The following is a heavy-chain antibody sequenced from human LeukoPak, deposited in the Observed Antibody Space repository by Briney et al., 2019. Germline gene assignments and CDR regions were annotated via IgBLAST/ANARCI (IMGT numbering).Heavy chain of an antibody. V-gene: IGHV3-23*01. Sequence: PGGSLRLSCAASGFTFRNYVMSWVRQVPGKGLEWVSAITGDGGGTNHADSVKGRFTISRDNSKNTLHLQMNSLRAEDTAVYYCAKGAYYDSSGFYREYYFDYWGQGTLVTVSS. CDR1: GFTFRNYV. CDR2: ITGDGGGT. D-gene: IGHD3-22*01. CDR3: AKGAYYDSSGFYREYYFDY. J-gene: IGHJ4*02.